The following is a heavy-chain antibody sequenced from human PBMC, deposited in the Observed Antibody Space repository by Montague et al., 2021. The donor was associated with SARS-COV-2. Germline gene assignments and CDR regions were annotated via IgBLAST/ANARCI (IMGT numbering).Heavy chain of an antibody. CDR1: GGSISSSSYH. V-gene: IGHV4-39*01. D-gene: IGHD6-13*01. CDR2: MYNSGXT. Sequence: SETLSLTCTVSGGSISSSSYHWGWIRQPPGKGLEWIGSMYNSGXTXHXXXXKXRVTISVDTSKNQFSLKLSSVTAADTAVYYCARGRYSSSWYGAKNWFDPWGQGTLVTVSS. CDR3: ARGRYSSSWYGAKNWFDP. J-gene: IGHJ5*02.